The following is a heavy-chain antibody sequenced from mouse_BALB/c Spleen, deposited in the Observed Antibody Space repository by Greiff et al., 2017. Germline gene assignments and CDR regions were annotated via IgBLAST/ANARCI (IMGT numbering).Heavy chain of an antibody. V-gene: IGHV5-9-3*01. CDR1: GFTFSSYA. Sequence: EVKLMESGGGLVKPGGSLKLSCAASGFTFSSYAMSRVRQTPEKRLEWVATISSGGSYTYYPDSVKGRFTISRDNAKNTLYLQMSSLRSEDTAMYYCARQIYYGNEYYFDYWGQGTTLTVSS. CDR2: ISSGGSYT. J-gene: IGHJ2*01. CDR3: ARQIYYGNEYYFDY. D-gene: IGHD2-1*01.